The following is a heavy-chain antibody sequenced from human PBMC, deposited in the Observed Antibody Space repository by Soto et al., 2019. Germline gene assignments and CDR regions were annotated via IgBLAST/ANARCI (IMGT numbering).Heavy chain of an antibody. CDR1: GFTFSSYA. CDR2: ISGSGGST. D-gene: IGHD6-13*01. CDR3: AKRMGSSSPNYYYYMDV. J-gene: IGHJ6*03. V-gene: IGHV3-23*01. Sequence: GGSLRLSCAASGFTFSSYAMSWVRQAPGKGLEWVSAISGSGGSTYYADSVKGRFTISRDNSKNTLYLQMNSLRAEDTAVYYCAKRMGSSSPNYYYYMDVWGKGTTVTVSS.